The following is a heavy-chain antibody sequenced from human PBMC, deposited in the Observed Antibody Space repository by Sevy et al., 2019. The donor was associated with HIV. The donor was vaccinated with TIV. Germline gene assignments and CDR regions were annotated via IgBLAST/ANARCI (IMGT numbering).Heavy chain of an antibody. Sequence: GGSLRLSCAASGFTFSSYAMHWVRQAPGKGLERVAVISYDGSKKYYADSVKGRFTISRDNSKNTLYLQMNSLRAEDTAVYYCARDGGVVSSTSHDAFDIWCQGTMVTVSS. CDR3: ARDGGVVSSTSHDAFDI. J-gene: IGHJ3*02. CDR2: ISYDGSKK. V-gene: IGHV3-30-3*01. CDR1: GFTFSSYA. D-gene: IGHD2-2*01.